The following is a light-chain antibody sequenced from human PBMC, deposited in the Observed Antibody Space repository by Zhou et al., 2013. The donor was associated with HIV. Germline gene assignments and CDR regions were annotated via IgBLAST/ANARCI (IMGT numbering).Light chain of an antibody. CDR1: QSVSSNY. V-gene: IGKV3-20*01. CDR2: GAS. CDR3: QQYGSSFT. J-gene: IGKJ3*01. Sequence: EIVLTQSPGTLSLSPGERATLSCRASQSVSSNYLAWYQQKPGQAPRLLIYGASSRATGIPDRFSGSGSGTDFTLTISRLEPEDFAVYYCQQYGSSFTFGPWDQTGSQT.